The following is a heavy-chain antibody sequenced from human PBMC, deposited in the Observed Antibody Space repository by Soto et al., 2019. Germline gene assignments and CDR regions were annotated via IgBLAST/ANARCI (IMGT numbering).Heavy chain of an antibody. Sequence: SETLSLTCAVYGGSFIGYYWSWIRQPPGKGLEWIGEINHSGSTNYNPSLKSRVTISVDTSKNQFSLKLSSVTAADTAVYYCARELASSSWYSGWFDPWGQGTLVTVSS. D-gene: IGHD6-13*01. CDR1: GGSFIGYY. CDR3: ARELASSSWYSGWFDP. CDR2: INHSGST. V-gene: IGHV4-34*01. J-gene: IGHJ5*02.